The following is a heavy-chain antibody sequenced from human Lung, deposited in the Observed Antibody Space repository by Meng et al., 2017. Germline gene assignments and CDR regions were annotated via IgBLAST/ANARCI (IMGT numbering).Heavy chain of an antibody. V-gene: IGHV3-30*04. J-gene: IGHJ3*02. D-gene: IGHD3-16*01. CDR3: TRRGNWGSAFDI. Sequence: VQLVESGGGVVQPGMSLRLSCGASGFSFSTYPVHWVRQAPGKGLQWVAIIAHDGYNKDYADSVKGRFTISRDNSKNTLSLEMNDLRVEDTAVYYCTRRGNWGSAFDIWGQGTMVTVSS. CDR1: GFSFSTYP. CDR2: IAHDGYNK.